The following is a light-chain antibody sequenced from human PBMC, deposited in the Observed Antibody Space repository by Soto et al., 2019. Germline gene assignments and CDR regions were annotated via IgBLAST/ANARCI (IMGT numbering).Light chain of an antibody. J-gene: IGKJ3*01. V-gene: IGKV3-20*01. CDR3: HQYGTAPLT. CDR2: GAS. CDR1: QSVAANY. Sequence: EVVLTQSPGTLSFSPGERATLSCRASQSVAANYLAWYQQKRGQAPRLIIYGASSRATGIPDRFSGSGSGTDFTLTISRLEPEDFSVYYCHQYGTAPLTFGPGTKVDIK.